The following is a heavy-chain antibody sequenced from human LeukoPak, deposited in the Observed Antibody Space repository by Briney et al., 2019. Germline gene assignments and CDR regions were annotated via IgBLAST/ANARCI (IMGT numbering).Heavy chain of an antibody. V-gene: IGHV3-48*03. J-gene: IGHJ4*02. Sequence: PGGSLRLSCAVSGFTFSSYEMNWVRQAPGKGLEWVSYISSSGTTIYYADSVKGRFTISRDNAKNSLYLQMNSLRAEDTAVYYCVRDGGYSYGQFDYWGQGTLVPVSS. CDR2: ISSSGTTI. CDR1: GFTFSSYE. D-gene: IGHD5-18*01. CDR3: VRDGGYSYGQFDY.